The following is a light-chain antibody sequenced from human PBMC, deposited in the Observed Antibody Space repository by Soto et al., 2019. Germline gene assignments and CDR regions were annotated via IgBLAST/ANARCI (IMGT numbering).Light chain of an antibody. CDR3: SSYSGSDNFVV. Sequence: QSALTQPPSASGSPGQSVTISCAGTDSDIGGYNFVSWYQQHPGKAPKLMIYEVIKRPSGVPDRFSGSKSGNTASLTVSGLHTEDEAEYCCSSYSGSDNFVVFGVGTKLTVL. V-gene: IGLV2-8*01. CDR1: DSDIGGYNF. J-gene: IGLJ3*02. CDR2: EVI.